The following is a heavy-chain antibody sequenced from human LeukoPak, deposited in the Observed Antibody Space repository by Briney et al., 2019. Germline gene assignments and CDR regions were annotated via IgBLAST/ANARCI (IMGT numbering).Heavy chain of an antibody. J-gene: IGHJ5*02. CDR2: IYPSGYS. CDR1: GGSINSGAGGHY. CDR3: ARGIVVINWFDL. D-gene: IGHD3-22*01. V-gene: IGHV4-61*02. Sequence: SQTLSHTCSVSGGSINSGAGGHYWTWIRQPAGKGLEWIGRIYPSGYSNYNPSLKSRVVMSVDASKNQFSLQLNSVTAADTAVYYCARGIVVINWFDLWGQGALVTVAS.